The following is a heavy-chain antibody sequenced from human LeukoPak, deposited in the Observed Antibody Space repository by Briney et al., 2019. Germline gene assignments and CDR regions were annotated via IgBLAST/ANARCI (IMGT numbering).Heavy chain of an antibody. V-gene: IGHV4-59*01. Sequence: SETLSLTCTVSGGSISSYYWSWIRQPPGKGLERIGYIYYSGSTNYNPSLKSRVTISVDTSKNQFSLKLSSVTAADTAVYYCARVGAVYYYGSEPHWFDPWGQGTLVTVSS. D-gene: IGHD3-10*01. CDR1: GGSISSYY. CDR3: ARVGAVYYYGSEPHWFDP. CDR2: IYYSGST. J-gene: IGHJ5*02.